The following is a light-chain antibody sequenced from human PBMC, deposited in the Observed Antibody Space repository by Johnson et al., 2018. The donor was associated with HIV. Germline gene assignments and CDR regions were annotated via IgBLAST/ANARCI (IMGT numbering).Light chain of an antibody. CDR2: ENN. J-gene: IGLJ1*01. V-gene: IGLV1-51*02. CDR3: GTWDSRLSVV. CDR1: SSNIGNNY. Sequence: QSILTQPPSVSAAPGQKVTISCSGSSSNIGNNYVSWYQQLPGTAPKLLIYENNKRPSGIPDRFSGSKSGTSATLGITGLQTGDEADYYCGTWDSRLSVVFGTGTKVTVL.